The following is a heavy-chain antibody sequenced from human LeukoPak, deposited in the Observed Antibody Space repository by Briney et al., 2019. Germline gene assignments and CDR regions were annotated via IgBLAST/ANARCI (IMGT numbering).Heavy chain of an antibody. Sequence: GGALRLSCAASGFTFSGSAMHWVRQASGKGLEWLGRIRSKADSYTTAYAASVKGRFIVSRDDSKNTAYLQMNSLKTEDTAVYYCRAAADLNDYWGQGTLVTVSS. V-gene: IGHV3-73*01. CDR3: RAAADLNDY. CDR2: IRSKADSYTT. D-gene: IGHD6-13*01. CDR1: GFTFSGSA. J-gene: IGHJ4*02.